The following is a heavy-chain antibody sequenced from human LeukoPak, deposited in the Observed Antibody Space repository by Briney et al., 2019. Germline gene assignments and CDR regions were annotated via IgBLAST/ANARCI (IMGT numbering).Heavy chain of an antibody. CDR1: GFTFSSYG. CDR3: ANGRGYSGYDFNLDY. D-gene: IGHD5-12*01. Sequence: PGGSLRLSCAASGFTFSSYGMSWVRQAPGKGLEWVSAISGSGGSTYYADSVKGRFTISRDNSKNTLYLQMNSLRAEDTAVYYCANGRGYSGYDFNLDYWGQGTLVTVSS. J-gene: IGHJ4*02. V-gene: IGHV3-23*01. CDR2: ISGSGGST.